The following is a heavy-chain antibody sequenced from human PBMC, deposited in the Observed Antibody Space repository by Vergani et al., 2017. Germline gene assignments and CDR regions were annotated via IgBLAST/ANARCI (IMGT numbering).Heavy chain of an antibody. J-gene: IGHJ6*02. CDR1: GFTVSSNY. CDR3: ARDNKGAVAGTGYYYGMDV. Sequence: EVQLLESGGGLVQPGGSLRLSCAASGFTVSSNYMSWVRQAPGKGLEWVSVIYSGGSTYYADSVKGRFTISRDNSKNTLYLQMNSLRAEDTAVYYCARDNKGAVAGTGYYYGMDVWGQGTTVTVSS. V-gene: IGHV3-53*01. D-gene: IGHD6-19*01. CDR2: IYSGGST.